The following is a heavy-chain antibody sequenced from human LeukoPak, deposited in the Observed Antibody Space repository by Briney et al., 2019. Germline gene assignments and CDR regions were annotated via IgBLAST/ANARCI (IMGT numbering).Heavy chain of an antibody. J-gene: IGHJ2*01. D-gene: IGHD2-21*02. V-gene: IGHV1-18*01. CDR2: ISAYNGNT. CDR3: ARDAMVVTAILGNWYFDL. CDR1: GYSFTSYG. Sequence: ASVKVSCKASGYSFTSYGITWVRQAPGQGLEWMGWISAYNGNTKYAQKVQGRVTITRDTSASTAYMELSSLRSEDTAVYYCARDAMVVTAILGNWYFDLWGRGTLVTVSS.